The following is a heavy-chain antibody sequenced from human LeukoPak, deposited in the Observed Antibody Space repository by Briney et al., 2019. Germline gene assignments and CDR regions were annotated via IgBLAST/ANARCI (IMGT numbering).Heavy chain of an antibody. J-gene: IGHJ4*02. D-gene: IGHD6-13*01. CDR2: INPNSGGT. Sequence: ASVKVSCKASGYTFTGYYMHWVRQAPGQGLEWMGWINPNSGGTNYAQKFQGRVTMTRDTSISTAYMELSRLRSDDTAVYYCARGGYSSSWYPGGVDYWGQGTLVTVPS. V-gene: IGHV1-2*02. CDR3: ARGGYSSSWYPGGVDY. CDR1: GYTFTGYY.